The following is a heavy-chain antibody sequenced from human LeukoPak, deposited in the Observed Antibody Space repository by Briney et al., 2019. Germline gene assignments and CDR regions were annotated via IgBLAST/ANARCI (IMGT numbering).Heavy chain of an antibody. CDR1: GGSFSNYY. CDR3: ARKGLLGYCSNGVCRDYYYYMDV. CDR2: INDRGTT. J-gene: IGHJ6*03. V-gene: IGHV4-34*01. D-gene: IGHD2-8*01. Sequence: PSETLSLTCAVYGGSFSNYYWSWIRQPPGKGLEWIGEINDRGTTTYNPSLKSRVTVSVDTSKSQFSLKMTSATAADTAVYFCARKGLLGYCSNGVCRDYYYYMDVWGKGTAVIVSS.